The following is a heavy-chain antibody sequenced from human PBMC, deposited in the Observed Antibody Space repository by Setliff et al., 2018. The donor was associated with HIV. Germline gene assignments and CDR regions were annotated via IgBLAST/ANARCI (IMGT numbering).Heavy chain of an antibody. J-gene: IGHJ4*02. CDR3: AKEPGYSSGWREYYFDY. CDR1: GFTFSNSA. V-gene: IGHV3-23*01. CDR2: ISGSGGST. D-gene: IGHD6-19*01. Sequence: GGSLRLSCAASGFTFSNSAMTWVRQAPGKGLEWVSAISGSGGSTYYADSVKGRFTISRDNSKNTLYLQMNSLRAEDTAVYYCAKEPGYSSGWREYYFDYWGQGTLVTVSS.